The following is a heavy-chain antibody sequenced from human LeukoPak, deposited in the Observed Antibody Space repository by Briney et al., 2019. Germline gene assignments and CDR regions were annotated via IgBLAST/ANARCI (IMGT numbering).Heavy chain of an antibody. V-gene: IGHV1-18*01. CDR2: INTYNGNT. Sequence: GASVKVSCKASGYTXTSSGISWVRQAPGQGLEWMGWINTYNGNTNYAQKLQGRVTMTTDTPTSTAYMELRSLRSDDTAVYHCARDEQWLVPISRPFYGMDVWGQGTTVTVSS. J-gene: IGHJ6*02. CDR3: ARDEQWLVPISRPFYGMDV. D-gene: IGHD6-19*01. CDR1: GYTXTSSG.